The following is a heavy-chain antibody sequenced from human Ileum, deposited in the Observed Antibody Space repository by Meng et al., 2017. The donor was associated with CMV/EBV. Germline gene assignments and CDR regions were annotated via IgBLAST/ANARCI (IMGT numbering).Heavy chain of an antibody. CDR2: IKSKASGGTI. J-gene: IGHJ4*02. D-gene: IGHD3-3*01. V-gene: IGHV3-15*01. CDR1: GFTFSSYA. Sequence: GESLKISCAASGFTFSSYAMSWVRQAPGKGLEWVGRIKSKASGGTIHYAETVKGRFTLSRDDSKNTVFLQMNSLKTEDTAVYYCLWDCDFWSGYNVWGQGTLVTVSS. CDR3: LWDCDFWSGYNV.